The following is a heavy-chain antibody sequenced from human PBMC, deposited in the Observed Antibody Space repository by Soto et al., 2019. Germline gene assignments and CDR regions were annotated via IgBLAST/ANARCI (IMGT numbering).Heavy chain of an antibody. CDR2: INHSGST. CDR3: ARGFGKWLRYYYYYGMDV. D-gene: IGHD5-12*01. J-gene: IGHJ6*02. V-gene: IGHV4-34*01. Sequence: SETLSLTCAVYGGSFSGYYWSWIRQPPGKGLEWIGEINHSGSTNYNPSLKSRVTISVDTSKNQFSLKLSSVTAADTAVYYCARGFGKWLRYYYYYGMDVWGQGTTVTV. CDR1: GGSFSGYY.